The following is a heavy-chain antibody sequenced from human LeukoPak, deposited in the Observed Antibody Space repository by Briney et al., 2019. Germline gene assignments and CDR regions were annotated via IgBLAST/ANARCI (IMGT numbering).Heavy chain of an antibody. J-gene: IGHJ6*02. CDR1: GYTFTSYY. CDR3: ARGDELRYFDWLMKRNYYYYGMDV. V-gene: IGHV1-46*01. Sequence: ASVKISCKASGYTFTSYYMHWVRQAPGQGLEWMGIINPSGGSTSYAQKFQGRVTMTRDTSTSTVYMELSSLRSEDTAVYYCARGDELRYFDWLMKRNYYYYGMDVWGQGTTVTVSS. CDR2: INPSGGST. D-gene: IGHD3-9*01.